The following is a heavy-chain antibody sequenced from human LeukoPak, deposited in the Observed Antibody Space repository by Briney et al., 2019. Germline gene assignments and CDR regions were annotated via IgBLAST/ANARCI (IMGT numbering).Heavy chain of an antibody. J-gene: IGHJ3*02. Sequence: SQTLSLTCTVSGGSISSGSYYWSWIRQAAGKGLEWIGRIYTSGSTNYNPSLKSRVTISVDTSKNQFSLKLSSVTAADTAVYYCARDEGCGGDCYSGPPGAFDIWGQGTMVTVSS. CDR3: ARDEGCGGDCYSGPPGAFDI. D-gene: IGHD2-21*01. CDR1: GGSISSGSYY. CDR2: IYTSGST. V-gene: IGHV4-61*02.